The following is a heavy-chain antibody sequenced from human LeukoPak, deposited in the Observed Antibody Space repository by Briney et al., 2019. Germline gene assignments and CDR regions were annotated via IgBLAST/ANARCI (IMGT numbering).Heavy chain of an antibody. CDR2: INAGNGNT. J-gene: IGHJ4*02. Sequence: GASVKVSCKASGYTFTSYGISWVRQAPGQGLEWMGWINAGNGNTKYSQKFQGRVTITRDTSASTAYMELSSLRSEDTAVYYCAREGGGYSYGYPVDYWGQGTLVTVSS. CDR1: GYTFTSYG. D-gene: IGHD5-18*01. CDR3: AREGGGYSYGYPVDY. V-gene: IGHV1-3*01.